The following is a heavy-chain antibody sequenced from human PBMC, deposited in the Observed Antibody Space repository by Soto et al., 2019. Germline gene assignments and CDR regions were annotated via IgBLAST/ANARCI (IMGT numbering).Heavy chain of an antibody. CDR3: ARDTGNSFDY. Sequence: HVQLVQSGGELKKPGASVKVSCNTSGYTFNTYFITWVRQAPGQGLEWMGWISPHNGNTNYAEKLQGRVTMTADTSTKTAYMELRNLRIDDTAGYYCARDTGNSFDYGGQGTPVTVSS. CDR1: GYTFNTYF. CDR2: ISPHNGNT. V-gene: IGHV1-18*01. J-gene: IGHJ4*02.